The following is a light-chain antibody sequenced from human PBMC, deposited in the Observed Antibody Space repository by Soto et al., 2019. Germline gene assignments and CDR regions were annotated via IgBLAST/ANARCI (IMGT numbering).Light chain of an antibody. CDR1: QNVNNNY. J-gene: IGKJ1*01. CDR2: GAS. V-gene: IGKV3-20*01. Sequence: EIATVSCRASQNVNNNYLVWYQQRPGQAPGLLIHGASSRAAGVPDRFTGSGSGTDFTLTINRLEPEDFAVHYCQQYGSSPWTFGQGTKVDIK. CDR3: QQYGSSPWT.